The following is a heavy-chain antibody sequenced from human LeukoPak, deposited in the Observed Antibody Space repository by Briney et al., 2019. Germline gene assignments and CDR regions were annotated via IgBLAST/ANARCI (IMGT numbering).Heavy chain of an antibody. CDR1: GFTFSSYS. D-gene: IGHD1-1*01. V-gene: IGHV3-21*01. J-gene: IGHJ4*02. CDR3: ARDFSNCFVY. Sequence: GGSLRLSCAASGFTFSSYSMNWVRQAPGKGLEWVSSISSSSSYIYYADSVKGRFTISRDNAKNSLYLQMNSLRAEDTGVYYCARDFSNCFVYWGQGTLVSVCS. CDR2: ISSSSSYI.